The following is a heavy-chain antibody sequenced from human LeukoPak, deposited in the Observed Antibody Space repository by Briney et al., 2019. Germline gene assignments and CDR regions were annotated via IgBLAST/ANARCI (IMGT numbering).Heavy chain of an antibody. V-gene: IGHV4-34*01. D-gene: IGHD2-21*01. CDR1: GGSFSGYY. Sequence: SETLSLTRVVYGGSFSGYYWSWIRQPPGKGLEWIGEINHSGSTNYNPSLKSRVTISVDTSKNQFSPKLSSVTAADTAVYYCARGSISLEWSLDYWGQGTLVTVSS. J-gene: IGHJ4*02. CDR3: ARGSISLEWSLDY. CDR2: INHSGST.